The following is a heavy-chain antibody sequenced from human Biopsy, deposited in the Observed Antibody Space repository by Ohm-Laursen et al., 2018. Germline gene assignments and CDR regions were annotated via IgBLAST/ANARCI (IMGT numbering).Heavy chain of an antibody. V-gene: IGHV1-69*06. CDR3: ATKLTGYFHH. Sequence: GASVKVSRKAPGGTFSNYGVNWVRQAPGQGLEWLGGNIPILGTGNCAQKFQDRVTVAADTSTSTATMELRSLRSDDTAVYYCATKLTGYFHHWGQGTLVIVSS. J-gene: IGHJ1*01. D-gene: IGHD3-9*01. CDR2: NIPILGTG. CDR1: GGTFSNYG.